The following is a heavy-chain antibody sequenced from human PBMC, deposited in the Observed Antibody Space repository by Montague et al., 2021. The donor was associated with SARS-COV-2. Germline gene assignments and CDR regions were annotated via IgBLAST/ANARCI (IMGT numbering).Heavy chain of an antibody. CDR2: IYYTGNT. V-gene: IGHV4-39*02. CDR3: ARLKRYFDSSGSPSAFDF. CDR1: GGFITNNIYY. D-gene: IGHD3-22*01. Sequence: SETLSLTCTVSGGFITNNIYYWAWIRQPPGKGLEWIGSIYYTGNTYYNPSLKSRVTISVVTSKNHFTLKLSSVTAAETAVYYCARLKRYFDSSGSPSAFDFWGQGTKVTVSS. J-gene: IGHJ3*01.